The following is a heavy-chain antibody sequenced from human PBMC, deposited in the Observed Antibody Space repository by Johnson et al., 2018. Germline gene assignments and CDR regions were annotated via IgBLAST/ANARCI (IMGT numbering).Heavy chain of an antibody. V-gene: IGHV3-53*01. CDR3: AREGDGGFLVVPMDV. D-gene: IGHD3-10*01. CDR2: SKTDGRT. Sequence: VQLVESGGGLIQPGGSLRLSCAASGFTVSSNVMSWVRQAPGKGLEWVSTISKTDGRTFYADSVKGRFTFSRDDSKSTLYLQMKSLRVEDTAVYYCAREGDGGFLVVPMDVWGQGTTVTVSS. CDR1: GFTVSSNV. J-gene: IGHJ6*02.